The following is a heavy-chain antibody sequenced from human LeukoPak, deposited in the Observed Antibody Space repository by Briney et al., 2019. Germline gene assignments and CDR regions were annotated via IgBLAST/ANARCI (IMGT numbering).Heavy chain of an antibody. J-gene: IGHJ6*02. CDR3: ARVRCSSISCRNYYYDMDV. V-gene: IGHV4-61*01. D-gene: IGHD2-2*01. CDR1: GGSVNSVSYY. Sequence: SETLSLTCIVSGGSVNSVSYYWSWIRQPPGKGLEWIGYIYYTGNTNYNPSLKSRATISVDTSNNQFSLKLTSVTAADTAVYYCARVRCSSISCRNYYYDMDVWGQGTTVTVSS. CDR2: IYYTGNT.